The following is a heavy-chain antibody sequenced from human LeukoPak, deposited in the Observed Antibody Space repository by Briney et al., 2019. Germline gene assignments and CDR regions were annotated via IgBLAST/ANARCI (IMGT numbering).Heavy chain of an antibody. CDR2: INPNSGGT. V-gene: IGHV1-2*04. D-gene: IGHD2-2*01. Sequence: ASVKVSCKASGYTFTGYYMHWVRQAPGQGLEWMGWINPNSGGTNYAQKFQGWVTMTRDTSISTAYMELSRLRSDDTAVYYCARDLGYCSSTSCYPINWFDPWGQGTLVTVSS. CDR3: ARDLGYCSSTSCYPINWFDP. J-gene: IGHJ5*02. CDR1: GYTFTGYY.